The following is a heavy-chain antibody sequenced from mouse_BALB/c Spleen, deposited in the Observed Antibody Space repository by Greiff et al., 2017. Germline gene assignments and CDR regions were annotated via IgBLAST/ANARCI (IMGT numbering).Heavy chain of an antibody. Sequence: QVQLKQSGAELVRPGVSVKISCKGSGYTFTDYAMHWVKQSHAKSLEWIGVISTYYGDASYNQKFKGKATMTVDKSSSTAYMELARLTSEDSAIYYCAREGATMITTSFAYWGQGTLVTVSA. CDR3: AREGATMITTSFAY. J-gene: IGHJ3*01. D-gene: IGHD2-4*01. V-gene: IGHV1S137*01. CDR1: GYTFTDYA. CDR2: ISTYYGDA.